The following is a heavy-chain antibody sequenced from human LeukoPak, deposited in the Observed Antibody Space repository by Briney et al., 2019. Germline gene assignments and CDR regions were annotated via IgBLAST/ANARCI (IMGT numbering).Heavy chain of an antibody. Sequence: GGSLRLSCAASGFTFSSYSMNWVRQAPGKGLEWVSSISSSSYIYYADSVKGRFTISRDNAKNSLYLQMNSLRAEDTAVYYCASRPYYDSSGYYYWGQGTLVTVSS. CDR2: ISSSSYI. V-gene: IGHV3-21*01. D-gene: IGHD3-22*01. CDR3: ASRPYYDSSGYYY. CDR1: GFTFSSYS. J-gene: IGHJ4*02.